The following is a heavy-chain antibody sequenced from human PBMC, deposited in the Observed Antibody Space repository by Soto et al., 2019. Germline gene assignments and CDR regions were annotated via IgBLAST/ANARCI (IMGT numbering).Heavy chain of an antibody. CDR2: IWYDGSQE. CDR1: GFTFSGLG. D-gene: IGHD3-3*01. CDR3: TRDGSYYDFWSPLD. J-gene: IGHJ4*02. Sequence: QVQLVESGGGVVHPGRSLRLSCAASGFTFSGLGMHWVRQAPGRGLEWVAVIWYDGSQEYYADSVKGRFTISRDNSMNMLYLQMTSLRAEDPAVYYCTRDGSYYDFWSPLDWGPGTLVTVSS. V-gene: IGHV3-33*01.